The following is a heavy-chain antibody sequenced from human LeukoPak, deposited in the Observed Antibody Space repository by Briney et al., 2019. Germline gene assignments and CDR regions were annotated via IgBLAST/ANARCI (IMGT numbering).Heavy chain of an antibody. CDR1: GLTSSTYATSYA. V-gene: IGHV3-23*01. J-gene: IGHJ5*02. Sequence: GGSLRLSXAVSGLTSSTYATSYAMTWVRQAPGKGLEWVSGISGSCGSTYYAESVKGRFTISRDNFKNTLYLQMNSLRDDDTAIYYCAKGATSGWLLYWFDPWGQGTLVTVSS. CDR2: ISGSCGST. CDR3: AKGATSGWLLYWFDP. D-gene: IGHD6-19*01.